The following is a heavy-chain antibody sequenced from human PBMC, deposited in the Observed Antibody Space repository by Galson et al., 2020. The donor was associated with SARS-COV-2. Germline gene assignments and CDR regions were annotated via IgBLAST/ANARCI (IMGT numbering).Heavy chain of an antibody. CDR3: AKEKERFHLHYYAMHV. D-gene: IGHD3-3*01. J-gene: IGHJ6*02. Sequence: GGSLRLSCVASGFDFNNYGIHWVRQAPGKGLEWVALISYDGSLKHYGGSLKGRFTVAKDNSKSTAYLQMNSLRPEDTAVYYCAKEKERFHLHYYAMHVWGQGTTVTVSS. V-gene: IGHV3-30*18. CDR2: ISYDGSLK. CDR1: GFDFNNYG.